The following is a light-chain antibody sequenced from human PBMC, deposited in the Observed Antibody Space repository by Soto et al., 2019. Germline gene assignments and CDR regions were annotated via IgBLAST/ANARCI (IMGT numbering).Light chain of an antibody. CDR1: QSVLYSSHNKND. CDR2: WAS. V-gene: IGKV4-1*01. J-gene: IGKJ1*01. Sequence: DIVMTQSPDYLAVSLVERANINCKCSQSVLYSSHNKNDLAWYQQKPGQQTNLLINWASTRDSGFPDRFSGSGSGTNFTLTISSLPSEDVAVYYCQQDYNTPGMFGQGTKLEIK. CDR3: QQDYNTPGM.